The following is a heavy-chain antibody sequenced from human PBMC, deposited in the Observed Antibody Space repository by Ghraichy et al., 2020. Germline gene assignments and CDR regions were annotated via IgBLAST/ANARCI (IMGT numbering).Heavy chain of an antibody. Sequence: GGSLRLSCAASGFTFSSYSMNWVRQAPGKGLEWVSYISSSSSTIYYADSVKGRFTISRDNAKNSLYLQMNSLRAEDTAVYYCARGKISGEQYYYYGMDVWGQGTTVTVSS. J-gene: IGHJ6*02. V-gene: IGHV3-48*01. D-gene: IGHD3-3*01. CDR1: GFTFSSYS. CDR3: ARGKISGEQYYYYGMDV. CDR2: ISSSSSTI.